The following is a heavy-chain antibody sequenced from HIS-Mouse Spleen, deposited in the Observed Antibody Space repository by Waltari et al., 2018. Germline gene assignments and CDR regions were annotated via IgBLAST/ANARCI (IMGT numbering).Heavy chain of an antibody. V-gene: IGHV1-2*02. CDR2: INPNSGGT. Sequence: QVQLVQSGAEVKKPGASVKVSCKASGYTFTGYYMHWVRQAPGQGLEWMGWINPNSGGTNYAQKFQGRVTMTRDTSISTAYMELSRLRSDDTAVYYCASHYDFWSGLHDAFDIWGQGTMVTVSS. J-gene: IGHJ3*02. CDR3: ASHYDFWSGLHDAFDI. D-gene: IGHD3-3*01. CDR1: GYTFTGYY.